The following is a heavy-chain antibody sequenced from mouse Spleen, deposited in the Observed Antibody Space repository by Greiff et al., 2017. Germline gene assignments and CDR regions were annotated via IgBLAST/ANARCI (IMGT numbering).Heavy chain of an antibody. J-gene: IGHJ3*01. V-gene: IGHV1-76*01. CDR3: ARGDSYYRYGAY. CDR2: IYPGSGNT. D-gene: IGHD2-14*01. Sequence: QVQLQQSGAELVRPGASVKLSCKASGYTFTDYYINWVKQRPGQGLEWIARIYPGSGNTYYNEKFKGKATLTAEKSSSTAYMQLSSLTSEDSAVYFCARGDSYYRYGAYWGQGTLVTVSA. CDR1: GYTFTDYY.